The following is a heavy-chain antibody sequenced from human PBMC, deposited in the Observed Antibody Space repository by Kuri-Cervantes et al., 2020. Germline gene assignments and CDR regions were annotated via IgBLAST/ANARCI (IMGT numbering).Heavy chain of an antibody. V-gene: IGHV3-30*03. CDR3: ARETVTTYYYYYYGMDV. J-gene: IGHJ6*02. Sequence: LSLTCAASGFTFSNFGMHWVRQAPGKGLEWVAVMSYDGSNKYYADSVKGRFTISRDNSKNTLYLQMNSLRAEDTAVYYCARETVTTYYYYYYGMDVWGQGTTVTVSS. CDR2: MSYDGSNK. CDR1: GFTFSNFG. D-gene: IGHD4-17*01.